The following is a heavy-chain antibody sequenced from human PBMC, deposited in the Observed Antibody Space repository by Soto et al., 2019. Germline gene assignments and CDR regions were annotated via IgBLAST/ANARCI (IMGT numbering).Heavy chain of an antibody. Sequence: QVQMVQSGAEVKKPGASVKVSCRASGYSFTSYDVNWVRQATGQGLEWMGWMNPNSGNTAFAQKFQGRVTMTRDTPINTAYMELSGLRSEDTAVYYCARYPYTSYCSDGSCSYDAFDIWGQGTVVTVSS. CDR1: GYSFTSYD. CDR2: MNPNSGNT. J-gene: IGHJ3*02. V-gene: IGHV1-8*01. CDR3: ARYPYTSYCSDGSCSYDAFDI. D-gene: IGHD2-15*01.